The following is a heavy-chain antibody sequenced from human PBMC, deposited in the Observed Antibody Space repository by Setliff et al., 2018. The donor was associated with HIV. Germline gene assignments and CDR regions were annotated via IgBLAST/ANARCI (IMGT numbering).Heavy chain of an antibody. CDR3: ARDPYCSGDGCFRYYQH. CDR2: IYSSGST. J-gene: IGHJ1*01. V-gene: IGHV4-4*07. Sequence: SETLSLTCTVSNVSINSYYWSWIRQPAGRALEWIGRIYSSGSTNYNPSLKSRVKMSIDTSKNQFSLKLSSVTAADTAVYFCARDPYCSGDGCFRYYQHWGRSTLVTVSS. D-gene: IGHD2-15*01. CDR1: NVSINSYY.